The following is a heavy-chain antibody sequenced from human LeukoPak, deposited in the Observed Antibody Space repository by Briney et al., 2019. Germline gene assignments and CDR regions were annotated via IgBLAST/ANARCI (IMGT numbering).Heavy chain of an antibody. CDR1: GYTFTGYY. CDR3: ARAQWLDPLFDY. V-gene: IGHV1-2*02. J-gene: IGHJ4*02. Sequence: ASVKVSCKASGYTFTGYYMHWVRQAPGQGLEWMGWINPNSGGTNYAQKFQGRVTMTRDTSISTAYMELSRLRSDDTAVYYCARAQWLDPLFDYWGQGTLVTVSS. D-gene: IGHD6-19*01. CDR2: INPNSGGT.